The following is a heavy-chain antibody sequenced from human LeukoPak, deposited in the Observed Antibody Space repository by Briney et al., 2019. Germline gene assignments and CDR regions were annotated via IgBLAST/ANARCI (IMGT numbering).Heavy chain of an antibody. CDR1: GFTFRNSA. CDR2: LSGSGITT. D-gene: IGHD6-19*01. J-gene: IGHJ4*01. Sequence: GGSLRLSCAASGFTFRNSAMSWVRQAPGKGLEWVSTLSGSGITTYYADSVKGRFPISRDNPKNTLYLQMNSLRAEDTAVYYCAKGIYSSGWSYFDYWGHGTLVTVSS. V-gene: IGHV3-23*01. CDR3: AKGIYSSGWSYFDY.